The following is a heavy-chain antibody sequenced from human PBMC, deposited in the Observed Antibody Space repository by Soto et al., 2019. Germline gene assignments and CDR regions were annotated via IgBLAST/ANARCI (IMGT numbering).Heavy chain of an antibody. J-gene: IGHJ6*03. CDR3: ARDIRDIVVVPAAMGGYYYYYMDV. Sequence: GGSLRLSCAASGFTFSSYSMNWVRQAPGKGLEWVSYISSSSSTIYYADSVKGRFTISRDNPKNSLYLQMNSLRAEDTAVYYSARDIRDIVVVPAAMGGYYYYYMDVWGKGTTVTVSS. D-gene: IGHD2-2*01. V-gene: IGHV3-48*01. CDR1: GFTFSSYS. CDR2: ISSSSSTI.